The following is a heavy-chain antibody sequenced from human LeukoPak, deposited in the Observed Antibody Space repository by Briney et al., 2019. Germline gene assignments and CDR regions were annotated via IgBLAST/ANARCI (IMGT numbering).Heavy chain of an antibody. Sequence: GRSLRLSCAASGFTRSSYGMHWVRQAPGKGLEWVAVISYDGSNKYYADSVKGRFTISRDNSKSTLYLQMNSLRAEDTAIYYCAARPRMPPRFDYWGQGTLVTVSS. V-gene: IGHV3-30*03. D-gene: IGHD1-14*01. CDR2: ISYDGSNK. CDR3: AARPRMPPRFDY. J-gene: IGHJ4*02. CDR1: GFTRSSYG.